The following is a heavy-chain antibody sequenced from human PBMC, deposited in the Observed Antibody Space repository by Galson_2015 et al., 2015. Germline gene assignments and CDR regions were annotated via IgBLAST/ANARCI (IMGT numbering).Heavy chain of an antibody. V-gene: IGHV3-30*18. CDR1: GFTFSSYG. CDR2: ISYDGSNK. J-gene: IGHJ6*02. CDR3: AKDGIAARRWHGMDV. D-gene: IGHD6-6*01. Sequence: SLRLSCAASGFTFSSYGMHWVRQAPGKGLEWVAVISYDGSNKYYADSVKGRFTISRDNSKNTLYLQMNSLRAEDTAVYYCAKDGIAARRWHGMDVWGQGTTVTVSS.